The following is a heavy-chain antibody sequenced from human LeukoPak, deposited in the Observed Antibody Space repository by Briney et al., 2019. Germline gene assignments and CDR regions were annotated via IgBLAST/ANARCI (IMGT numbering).Heavy chain of an antibody. CDR2: INHSGST. J-gene: IGHJ4*02. CDR3: ARLLRGRYYDSSGYYDY. V-gene: IGHV4-34*01. Sequence: SETLSLTCAVYGGSFSGYYWSWIRQPPGKGLEWIGEINHSGSTNYNPSLKSRVTISVDTSKNQFSLKLSSVTAADTAVYYCARLLRGRYYDSSGYYDYWGQGTLVTVSS. CDR1: GGSFSGYY. D-gene: IGHD3-22*01.